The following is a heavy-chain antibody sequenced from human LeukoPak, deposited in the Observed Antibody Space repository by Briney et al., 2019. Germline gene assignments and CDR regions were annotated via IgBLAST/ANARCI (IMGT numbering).Heavy chain of an antibody. D-gene: IGHD3-16*01. Sequence: GGSLRLSCAASGFTFSGYTLNWVRQAPGKGLEWVSYISRTSDTVSYADSAKGRFTISRDNAKNSLYLQMSSLRAEDTAVYYCARDYGYAFDTWGQGTMVTVSS. J-gene: IGHJ3*02. CDR3: ARDYGYAFDT. CDR2: ISRTSDTV. V-gene: IGHV3-48*01. CDR1: GFTFSGYT.